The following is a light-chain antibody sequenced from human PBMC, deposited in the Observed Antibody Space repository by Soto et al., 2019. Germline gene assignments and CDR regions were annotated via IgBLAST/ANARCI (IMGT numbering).Light chain of an antibody. V-gene: IGLV2-8*01. CDR1: SSDVGGYNY. CDR3: SSYAGSNNFVV. CDR2: EVS. Sequence: QSALTQPPSASGSPGQSVTISCTGTSSDVGGYNYVSWYQQHPGKAPKLMIYEVSKRPSGVTDRFSGYKSGNTASLAVSGLQAEYEAYYYCSSYAGSNNFVVFCGVTELT. J-gene: IGLJ2*01.